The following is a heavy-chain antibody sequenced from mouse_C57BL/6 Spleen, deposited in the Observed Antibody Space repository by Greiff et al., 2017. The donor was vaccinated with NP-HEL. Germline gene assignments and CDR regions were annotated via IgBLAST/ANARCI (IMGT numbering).Heavy chain of an antibody. Sequence: VQLQQSGPVLVKPGASVKMSCKASGYTFTDYYMNWVKQSHGKSLEWIGVINPYNGGTSYNQKFKGKATLTVDKSSSTAYMELNSLTSEDSAVYYCARTEAGRFAYWGQGTLVTVSA. D-gene: IGHD4-1*01. CDR3: ARTEAGRFAY. J-gene: IGHJ3*01. CDR2: INPYNGGT. CDR1: GYTFTDYY. V-gene: IGHV1-19*01.